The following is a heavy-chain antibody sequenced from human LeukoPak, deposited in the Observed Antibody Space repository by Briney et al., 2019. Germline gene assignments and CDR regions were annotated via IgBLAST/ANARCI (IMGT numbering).Heavy chain of an antibody. CDR3: ARALYDSSGYYYLGLFDP. D-gene: IGHD3-22*01. CDR2: IIPIFGTA. CDR1: GGTFSSYA. Sequence: SVKVSCTASGGTFSSYAISWVRQAPGQGLEWMGGIIPIFGTANYAQKFQGRVTITTDESTSTAYMELSSLRSEDTAVYYCARALYDSSGYYYLGLFDPWGQGTLVTVSS. V-gene: IGHV1-69*05. J-gene: IGHJ5*02.